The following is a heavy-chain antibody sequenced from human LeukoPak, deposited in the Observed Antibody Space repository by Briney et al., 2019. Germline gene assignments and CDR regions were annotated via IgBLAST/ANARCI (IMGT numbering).Heavy chain of an antibody. D-gene: IGHD2-15*01. V-gene: IGHV4-59*01. J-gene: IGHJ4*02. CDR2: IYYSGST. Sequence: SETLSLTCTVSGGSISSYYWSWIRQPPGKGLEWIGYIYYSGSTNYNPSLKSRVTISVDTSKNQFSLKLISVTAADTAVYYCARDYCSGGSCYFDYWGQGTLVTVSS. CDR1: GGSISSYY. CDR3: ARDYCSGGSCYFDY.